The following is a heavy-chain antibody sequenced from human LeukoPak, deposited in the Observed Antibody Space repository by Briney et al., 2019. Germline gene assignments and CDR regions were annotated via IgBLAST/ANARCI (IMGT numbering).Heavy chain of an antibody. CDR2: ISWNSGSI. CDR1: GFTFDDYA. CDR3: AKDSGLVVVSYYFDY. V-gene: IGHV3-9*01. Sequence: GGSLRLSCAASGFTFDDYAMHWVRQAPGKGLEWVSGISWNSGSIGYADSVKGRFTISRDNAENSLYLQMNSLRAEDTALYYCAKDSGLVVVSYYFDYWGQGTLVTVSS. D-gene: IGHD3-22*01. J-gene: IGHJ4*02.